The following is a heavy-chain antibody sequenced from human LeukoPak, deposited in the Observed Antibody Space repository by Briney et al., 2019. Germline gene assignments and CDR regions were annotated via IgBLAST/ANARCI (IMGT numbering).Heavy chain of an antibody. V-gene: IGHV3-23*01. Sequence: GGSLRLSCAASGFTFSSYAMSWVRQAPGKGLEWVSAISGGGTPYYADSVKGRFTIPRDNSKNTLFLQMDSLRAEDTAVYFCAKGAYNYGGPSDYWGQGTLVTVSS. J-gene: IGHJ4*02. CDR2: ISGGGTP. D-gene: IGHD5-18*01. CDR3: AKGAYNYGGPSDY. CDR1: GFTFSSYA.